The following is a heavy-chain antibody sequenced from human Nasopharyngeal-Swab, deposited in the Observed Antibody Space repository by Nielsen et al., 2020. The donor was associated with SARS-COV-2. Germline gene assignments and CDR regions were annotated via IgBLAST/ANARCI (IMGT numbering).Heavy chain of an antibody. J-gene: IGHJ4*02. D-gene: IGHD4-11*01. Sequence: ASVKVSCKASGYTFTSYDVNWVRQATGQGLEWMGWMNPNSGNTGYAQKFQGRVTMTRNTSISTAYMELSSLRSEDTAVYYCAKDDPGFTPDYSNYGVWGQGTLVTVSS. CDR1: GYTFTSYD. V-gene: IGHV1-8*01. CDR3: AKDDPGFTPDYSNYGV. CDR2: MNPNSGNT.